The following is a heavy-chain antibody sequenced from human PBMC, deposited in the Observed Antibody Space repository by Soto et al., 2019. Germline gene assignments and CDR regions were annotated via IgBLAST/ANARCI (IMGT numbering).Heavy chain of an antibody. Sequence: GGSLRLSGAASGFTFDDYTMHWVRQAPGEGLEWVSLISWDGYSTYYTDSVKGRFTISRDNSRNSLYLQMNSLRTEDTALYYCAKDIAYRGYGGFDPWGLGTLVTVSS. V-gene: IGHV3-43*01. D-gene: IGHD5-12*01. CDR1: GFTFDDYT. CDR3: AKDIAYRGYGGFDP. CDR2: ISWDGYST. J-gene: IGHJ5*02.